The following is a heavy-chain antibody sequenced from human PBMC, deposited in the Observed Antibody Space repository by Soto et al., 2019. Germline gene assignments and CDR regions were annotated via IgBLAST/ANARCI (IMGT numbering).Heavy chain of an antibody. V-gene: IGHV4-4*02. CDR1: SGSISSSNW. J-gene: IGHJ6*03. CDR2: IYHSGST. Sequence: QVQLQESGPGLVKPSGTLSLTCAVSSGSISSSNWWSWVRQPPGKGLEWIGEIYHSGSTNYNPSLKSRVTISVDKSKNQFSLKLSSVTAADTAVHYCARAGIAVAGPKGEYYYYYMDVWGKGTTVTVSS. D-gene: IGHD6-19*01. CDR3: ARAGIAVAGPKGEYYYYYMDV.